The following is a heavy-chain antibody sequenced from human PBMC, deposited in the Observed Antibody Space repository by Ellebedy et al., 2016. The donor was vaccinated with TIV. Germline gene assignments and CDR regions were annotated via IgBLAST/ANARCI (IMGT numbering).Heavy chain of an antibody. CDR2: INHNGST. Sequence: SETLSLTCTVSGYSISSGYYWGWIRPPPGKGLEWIGEINHNGSTNYNPSLKSRVTISIDASKNQFSLKLDSVTAADTAVYYCATSRGPTGTKGYNWFDPWGQGTLVTVSS. CDR1: GYSISSGYY. J-gene: IGHJ5*02. D-gene: IGHD1-7*01. CDR3: ATSRGPTGTKGYNWFDP. V-gene: IGHV4-38-2*02.